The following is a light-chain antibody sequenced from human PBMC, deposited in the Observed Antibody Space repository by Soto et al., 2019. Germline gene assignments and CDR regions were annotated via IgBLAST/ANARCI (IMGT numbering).Light chain of an antibody. CDR2: GAS. Sequence: EIVMTQSPDTLSVSPGERATLSCRASQSVGINVAWYQQKPGQAPRLLIYGASTRATGSPDRFSASGSGTEFTLTISSLQSEDFAVYYCQQYNNWPRTFGQGTKVDIK. J-gene: IGKJ1*01. CDR1: QSVGIN. V-gene: IGKV3-15*01. CDR3: QQYNNWPRT.